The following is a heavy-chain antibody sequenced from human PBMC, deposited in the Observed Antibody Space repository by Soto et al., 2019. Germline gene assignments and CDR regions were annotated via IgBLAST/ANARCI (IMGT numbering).Heavy chain of an antibody. CDR3: ARMGLVAAFDF. CDR2: TYYRSKWYN. Sequence: SQTLSLTCAISGDSVSTNSAAWHWIRQSPSRGLEWLGRTYYRSKWYNDYAVSVKSRITINPDTSKNQFSLQLNSVTPDDTAMYYCARMGLVAAFDFWGQGTLVTVSS. D-gene: IGHD2-15*01. CDR1: GDSVSTNSAA. J-gene: IGHJ4*02. V-gene: IGHV6-1*01.